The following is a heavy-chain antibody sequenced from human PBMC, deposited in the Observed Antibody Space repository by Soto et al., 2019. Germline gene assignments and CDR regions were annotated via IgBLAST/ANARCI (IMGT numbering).Heavy chain of an antibody. V-gene: IGHV4-34*01. CDR1: GGSFSGYY. Sequence: PSETLSLICAVYGGSFSGYYWSWIRQPPGKGLEWIGEINHSGSTNYNPSLKSRVTISVDTSKNQFSLKLSSVTAADTAVYYCARGRSRYFDWLSYYYYGMDVWGQGTTVTVSS. CDR2: INHSGST. D-gene: IGHD3-9*01. J-gene: IGHJ6*02. CDR3: ARGRSRYFDWLSYYYYGMDV.